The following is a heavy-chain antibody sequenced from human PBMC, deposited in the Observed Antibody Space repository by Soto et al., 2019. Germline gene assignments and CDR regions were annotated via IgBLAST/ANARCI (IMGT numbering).Heavy chain of an antibody. CDR3: ARAGAAQDYYYGMDV. CDR1: GYTFSTSG. J-gene: IGHJ6*02. D-gene: IGHD2-15*01. Sequence: QVQLVQSGAEVRKPGASVKVSCKASGYTFSTSGMSWLRQAPGQGLEWMGWISTYNGDTNDAPKFQDRVTMTSDTSTSTAYMGRRSLRSDDTAVYYCARAGAAQDYYYGMDVWGQGTRVTVSS. V-gene: IGHV1-18*01. CDR2: ISTYNGDT.